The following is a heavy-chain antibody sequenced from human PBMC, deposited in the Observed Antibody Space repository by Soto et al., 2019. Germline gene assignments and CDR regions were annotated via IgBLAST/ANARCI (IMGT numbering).Heavy chain of an antibody. Sequence: EVELLESGGGLVQPGGSLRLSCAASGFTFNPYAMTWVRQAPGKGLEWVAAIRRGDGSTEYADSVKGRFTISRDNSKNTLYLQMNSLRVDDTAVYYCAKDRGMWYFDLGGRGTLVTISS. CDR2: IRRGDGST. D-gene: IGHD1-26*01. CDR3: AKDRGMWYFDL. CDR1: GFTFNPYA. V-gene: IGHV3-23*01. J-gene: IGHJ2*01.